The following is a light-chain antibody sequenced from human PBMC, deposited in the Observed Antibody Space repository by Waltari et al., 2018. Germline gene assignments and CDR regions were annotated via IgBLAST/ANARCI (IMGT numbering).Light chain of an antibody. V-gene: IGLV1-51*02. J-gene: IGLJ7*01. CDR3: GTWDSSLSGAV. CDR1: HSNIGNNY. CDR2: EDG. Sequence: QSVLTQPPSVSAAPGQGVTISCSGGHSNIGNNYVSWYRQFPGTAPELLIYEDGRLPPGVPGRFSGSKSGTSATLDITGLQAGDEADYYCGTWDSSLSGAVFGGGTHLTVL.